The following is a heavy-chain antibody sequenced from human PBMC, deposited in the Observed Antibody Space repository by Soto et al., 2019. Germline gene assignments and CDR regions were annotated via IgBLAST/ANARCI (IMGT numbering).Heavy chain of an antibody. V-gene: IGHV4-34*01. J-gene: IGHJ5*02. Sequence: SETLSLTCAVYGGSFSGYYWSWIRQPPGKGLEWIGEIHHSGSTNYNPSLKSRVTISVDTSKNHFSLKLSSVTAADTAVYYCARETNWFDPWGQGTLVTVSS. CDR3: ARETNWFDP. CDR2: IHHSGST. CDR1: GGSFSGYY.